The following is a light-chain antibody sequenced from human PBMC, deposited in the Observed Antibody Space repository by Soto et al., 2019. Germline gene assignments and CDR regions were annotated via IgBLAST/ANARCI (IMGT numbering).Light chain of an antibody. V-gene: IGKV1-39*01. CDR3: QQSHTTPYT. Sequence: DIQMTQSPSSLSASEGDRVTITCRASQNINNYLNWYQKRPGQAPKLLIYAASSLQSGVPSRFSGSGSGTDFTLTISSLQAEDFATYYCQQSHTTPYTFGRWTKLEIK. CDR1: QNINNY. J-gene: IGKJ2*01. CDR2: AAS.